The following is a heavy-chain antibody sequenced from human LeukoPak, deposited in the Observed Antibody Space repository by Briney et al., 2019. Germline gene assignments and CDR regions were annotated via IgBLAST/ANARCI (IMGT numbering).Heavy chain of an antibody. Sequence: SETLSLTCTVSGGSISSGSYYWSWIRQPAGKGLEWIGRIYTSGSTNYNPSLKSRVTMSVDTSKNQFSLNMASVTAADAAVYFCATTWYYDTRGYLFDDWGHGTLVTVSS. CDR2: IYTSGST. CDR3: ATTWYYDTRGYLFDD. D-gene: IGHD3-22*01. J-gene: IGHJ4*01. CDR1: GGSISSGSYY. V-gene: IGHV4-61*02.